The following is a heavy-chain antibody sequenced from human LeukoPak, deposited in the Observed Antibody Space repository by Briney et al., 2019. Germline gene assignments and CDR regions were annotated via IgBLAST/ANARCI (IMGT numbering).Heavy chain of an antibody. Sequence: ASVKVSCKASGYTFTSYDINWVRQATGQGLEWMGWMNPNSGNTGYAQKFQGRVTITTDESTSTAYMELSSLRSEDTAVYYCARYRAYCSGGSCYYNWFDPWGQGTLVTVSS. CDR3: ARYRAYCSGGSCYYNWFDP. CDR2: MNPNSGNT. J-gene: IGHJ5*02. CDR1: GYTFTSYD. D-gene: IGHD2-15*01. V-gene: IGHV1-8*03.